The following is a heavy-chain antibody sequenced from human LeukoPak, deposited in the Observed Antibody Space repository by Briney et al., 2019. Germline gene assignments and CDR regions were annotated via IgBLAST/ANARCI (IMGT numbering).Heavy chain of an antibody. V-gene: IGHV3-11*04. D-gene: IGHD3-22*01. Sequence: PGGSLRLSCAASGFTFSDYYMSWIRQAPGEGLEWVSYISSSGSIIYYADSMKGRFTISRDNAKSSLYLQMNSLRAEDTAVYYCARDSPLYDSSGYSPIFFDYWGQGTLVTVSS. CDR1: GFTFSDYY. CDR2: ISSSGSII. J-gene: IGHJ4*02. CDR3: ARDSPLYDSSGYSPIFFDY.